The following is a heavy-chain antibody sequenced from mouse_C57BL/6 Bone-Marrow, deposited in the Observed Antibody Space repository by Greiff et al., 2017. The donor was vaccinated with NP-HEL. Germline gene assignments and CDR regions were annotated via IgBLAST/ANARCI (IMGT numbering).Heavy chain of an antibody. CDR3: AREEGIYGGFAY. V-gene: IGHV1-66*01. Sequence: QVQLKESGPELVKPGASVKISCKASGYSFTSYYIHWVKQRPGQGLEWIGWIYPGSGNTKYNEKFKGKATLTADTSSSTAYMQLSSLTSEDSAVYYCAREEGIYGGFAYWGQGTLVTVSA. CDR2: IYPGSGNT. D-gene: IGHD1-1*01. CDR1: GYSFTSYY. J-gene: IGHJ3*01.